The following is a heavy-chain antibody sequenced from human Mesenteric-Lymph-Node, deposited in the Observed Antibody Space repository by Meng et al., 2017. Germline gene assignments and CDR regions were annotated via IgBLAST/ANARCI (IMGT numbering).Heavy chain of an antibody. J-gene: IGHJ3*02. CDR2: INAGNGNT. Sequence: ASVKVSCKASGYTFTGYYMHWVRQAPGHGLEWMGSINAGNGNTKYSQKFQGRITITRDTSASTAYMESSSLRSEDTAVYYSANEGGYSYGHDAFDIWGQGTMVTVSS. D-gene: IGHD5-18*01. CDR1: GYTFTGYY. CDR3: ANEGGYSYGHDAFDI. V-gene: IGHV1-3*01.